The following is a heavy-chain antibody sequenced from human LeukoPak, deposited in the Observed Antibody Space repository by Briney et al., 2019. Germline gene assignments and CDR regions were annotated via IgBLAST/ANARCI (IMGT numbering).Heavy chain of an antibody. CDR1: GFTFSSYE. D-gene: IGHD3-10*01. CDR2: ISSSGSTI. J-gene: IGHJ4*02. V-gene: IGHV3-48*03. Sequence: GGSLRLSCAASGFTFSSYEMSWVRQAPGKGLEWVSYISSSGSTIYYADSVKGRFTISRDNAQNSLYLQMNSLRADDTAVYYCARSLQTVRGTYDYWGQGTLVTVSS. CDR3: ARSLQTVRGTYDY.